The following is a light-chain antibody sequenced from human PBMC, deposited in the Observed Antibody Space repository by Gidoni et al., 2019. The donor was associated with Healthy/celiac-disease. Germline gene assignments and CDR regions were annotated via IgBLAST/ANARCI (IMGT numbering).Light chain of an antibody. CDR1: QSVSSSY. CDR3: QQYGRT. J-gene: IGKJ1*01. V-gene: IGKV3-20*01. CDR2: GAS. Sequence: VFTQSPGTLSLSPGERATLSCRASQSVSSSYLAWYQQKPGQAPRLLIYGASSRATGIPDRFSGSGSGTDFTLTISRLEPEDFAVYYCQQYGRTFGQGTKVEIK.